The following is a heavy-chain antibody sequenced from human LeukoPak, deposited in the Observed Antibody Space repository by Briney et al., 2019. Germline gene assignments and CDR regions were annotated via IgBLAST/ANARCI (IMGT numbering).Heavy chain of an antibody. CDR3: ARGSRSHPYDFWSGYPIPYFDY. J-gene: IGHJ4*02. Sequence: PSETLSLTCAVYGGSFSGYYWSWIRQPPGKGLEWIGEINHSGSTNYNPSLKSRVTISVDTSKNQFSLKLSSVTAADTAVYYCARGSRSHPYDFWSGYPIPYFDYWGQGTLVTVSS. CDR2: INHSGST. D-gene: IGHD3-3*01. CDR1: GGSFSGYY. V-gene: IGHV4-34*01.